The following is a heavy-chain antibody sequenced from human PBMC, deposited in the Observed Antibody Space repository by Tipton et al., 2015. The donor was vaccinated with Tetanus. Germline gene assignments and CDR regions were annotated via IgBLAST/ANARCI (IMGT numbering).Heavy chain of an antibody. J-gene: IGHJ3*01. D-gene: IGHD3-10*01. CDR1: GGSISSYY. Sequence: TLSLTCTVSGGSISSYYWSWIRQPPGKGLEWIGYIYYSGSTKYNPSLKSRVTISVDTSKNQFSLKLSSVTAADTAVYYCARGYGFGGGLYAFDFWGQGTMVTVSS. CDR2: IYYSGST. V-gene: IGHV4-59*01. CDR3: ARGYGFGGGLYAFDF.